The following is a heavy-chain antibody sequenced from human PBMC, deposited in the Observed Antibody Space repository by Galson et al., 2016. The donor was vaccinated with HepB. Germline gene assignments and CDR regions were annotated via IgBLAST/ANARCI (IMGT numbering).Heavy chain of an antibody. J-gene: IGHJ4*01. CDR1: GFSIXXXYY. V-gene: IGHV4-38-2*01. CDR3: VRGTVAGIDY. Sequence: SETLSLTCAVSGFSIXXXYYXXXIRXXPGXXXYWXXXIXXXGNXXXNTPXRSRVIXSVDTPKNXXSLTLSXVTAADTXXYYCVRGTVAGIDYWGXGTLXXVSS. D-gene: IGHD6-19*01. CDR2: IXXXGNX.